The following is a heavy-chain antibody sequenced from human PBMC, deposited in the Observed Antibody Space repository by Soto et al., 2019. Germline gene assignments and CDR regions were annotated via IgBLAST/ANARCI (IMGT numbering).Heavy chain of an antibody. Sequence: GGSLRLSCAASGFTFSSYGMHWVRQAPGKGLEWVAAIWCDGSSTYYADSVKGRFTISRDNSKNTLYLQMNYLRAEDTAVYYCAKDLGLTFLEWLPTDYWGQGTLVTVSS. CDR2: IWCDGSST. J-gene: IGHJ4*02. CDR3: AKDLGLTFLEWLPTDY. D-gene: IGHD3-3*01. V-gene: IGHV3-33*06. CDR1: GFTFSSYG.